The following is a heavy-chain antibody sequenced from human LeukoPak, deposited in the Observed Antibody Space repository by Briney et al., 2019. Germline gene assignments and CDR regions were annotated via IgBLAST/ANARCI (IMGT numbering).Heavy chain of an antibody. J-gene: IGHJ5*02. D-gene: IGHD2-2*01. CDR2: ISRSGDST. Sequence: GGSLRLSCAASGFTFSSYFMTWVRQAPGKGLEWVSTISRSGDSTYYEDSVKGRFTISRDNSKNTLYLQMSSLRAEDTAVYYCAKGGDTSCHGCWFDPWGQGTLVTVSS. V-gene: IGHV3-23*01. CDR1: GFTFSSYF. CDR3: AKGGDTSCHGCWFDP.